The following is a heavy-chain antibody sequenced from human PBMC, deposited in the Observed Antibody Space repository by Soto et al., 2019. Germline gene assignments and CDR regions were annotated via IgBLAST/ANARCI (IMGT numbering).Heavy chain of an antibody. CDR3: ASLITFGGVIGDNDAFDI. CDR1: GYSFTSYW. J-gene: IGHJ3*02. CDR2: IYPGDSDT. D-gene: IGHD3-16*02. Sequence: GESQKISYKGSGYSFTSYWVGWVRQMPGKGLEWMGIIYPGDSDTRYSPSFQGQVTISADKSISTAYLQWSSLKASDTAMYYCASLITFGGVIGDNDAFDIWGQGTMVTVSS. V-gene: IGHV5-51*01.